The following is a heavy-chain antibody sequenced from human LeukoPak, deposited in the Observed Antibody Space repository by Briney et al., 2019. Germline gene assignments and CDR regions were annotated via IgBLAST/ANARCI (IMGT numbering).Heavy chain of an antibody. CDR2: ISYDGNNE. V-gene: IGHV3-30*04. CDR1: GFTFSSYA. Sequence: SGGSLRLSCAASGFTFSSYAMHWVRQAPGKGLEWVAVISYDGNNENYADSVKGRFTISRDNSKNTLYLQMNSLRAEDTAVYYCARTDSSGWYPYYDYWGQGTLVTVSS. J-gene: IGHJ4*02. D-gene: IGHD6-19*01. CDR3: ARTDSSGWYPYYDY.